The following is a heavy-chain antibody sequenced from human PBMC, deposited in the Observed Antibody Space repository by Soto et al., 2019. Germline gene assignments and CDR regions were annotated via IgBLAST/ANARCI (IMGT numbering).Heavy chain of an antibody. CDR1: GFTFSTYA. CDR3: AKGDSDWNDCLDY. CDR2: ISSSGGTT. V-gene: IGHV3-23*01. J-gene: IGHJ4*02. D-gene: IGHD1-1*01. Sequence: LRLSCVASGFTFSTYAMSWVRQAPGKGLDWVSAISSSGGTTHDADSVKGRFTISRENSKNTLYLQMNSLRVDDTAVYYCAKGDSDWNDCLDYWGQGTGVTVSA.